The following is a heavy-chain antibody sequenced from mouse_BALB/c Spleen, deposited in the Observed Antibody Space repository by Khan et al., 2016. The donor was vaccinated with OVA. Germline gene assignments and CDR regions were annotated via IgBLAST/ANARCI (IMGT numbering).Heavy chain of an antibody. Sequence: EVQLVESGPGLVKPSQSLSLTCTVTGYSITSDYAWNWLRQFPGNKLEWMGYISYSGSTNYNPALKSRISITRDTSKKQFFLQLNSVTTEDTATYYCARDGSRYNYAMDYWGQGTSVTVSS. CDR2: ISYSGST. CDR3: ARDGSRYNYAMDY. J-gene: IGHJ4*01. D-gene: IGHD2-3*01. CDR1: GYSITSDYA. V-gene: IGHV3-2*02.